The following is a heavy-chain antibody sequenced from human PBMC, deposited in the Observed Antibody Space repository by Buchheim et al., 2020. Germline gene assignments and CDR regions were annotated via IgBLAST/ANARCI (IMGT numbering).Heavy chain of an antibody. CDR1: GFTFSSYA. J-gene: IGHJ4*02. CDR2: ISYDGSNK. CDR3: ARVAGVVEQLEFRN. V-gene: IGHV3-30*04. Sequence: QVQLVESGGGVVQPGRSLRLSCAASGFTFSSYAMHWVRQAPGKGLEWVAVISYDGSNKYYADSVKGRFTISRDNSKNTLYLQMNSLRAEDTAVYYCARVAGVVEQLEFRNWGQGTL. D-gene: IGHD6-6*01.